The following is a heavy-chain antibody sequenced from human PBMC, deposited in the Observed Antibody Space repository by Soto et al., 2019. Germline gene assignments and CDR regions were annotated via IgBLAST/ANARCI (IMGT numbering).Heavy chain of an antibody. D-gene: IGHD3-3*01. CDR3: AEDQLRSPRYYGMDV. V-gene: IGHV3-23*01. Sequence: EVQLLESGGGLVQPAGSLRLSCAASGFTFSSYAMSWVRQAPGKGLEWVSGISGSGGSTYYADSVKGRSTISRDNSKNTLYLQMNSLRAEDTAVYYCAEDQLRSPRYYGMDVWGQGTTVTVSS. J-gene: IGHJ6*02. CDR2: ISGSGGST. CDR1: GFTFSSYA.